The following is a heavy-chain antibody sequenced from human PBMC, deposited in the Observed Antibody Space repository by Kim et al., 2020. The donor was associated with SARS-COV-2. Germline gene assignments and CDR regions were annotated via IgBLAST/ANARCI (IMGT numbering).Heavy chain of an antibody. V-gene: IGHV1-2*02. CDR3: ARDPYPWEGAAAGFDY. J-gene: IGHJ4*02. D-gene: IGHD6-13*01. Sequence: QKFQGRVTMTRDTSVSTAYMELSSLRSDDTAVYYCARDPYPWEGAAAGFDYWGQGTLVTVSS.